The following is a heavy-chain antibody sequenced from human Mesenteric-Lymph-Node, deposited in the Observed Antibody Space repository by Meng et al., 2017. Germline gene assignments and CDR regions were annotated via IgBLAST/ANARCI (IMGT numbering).Heavy chain of an antibody. J-gene: IGHJ4*02. CDR2: INWNGGST. V-gene: IGHV3-20*01. Sequence: EVQLVESGGGLVRSGGSLRLSCAASGFTFYDYGMCWVRQAPRKGLEWVCGINWNGGSTGYADSVKGRFTISRDNAKNFLYLQMNSLRAEDTALYQCARGCGSYFGDYWGQGTLVTVSS. CDR3: ARGCGSYFGDY. CDR1: GFTFYDYG. D-gene: IGHD1-26*01.